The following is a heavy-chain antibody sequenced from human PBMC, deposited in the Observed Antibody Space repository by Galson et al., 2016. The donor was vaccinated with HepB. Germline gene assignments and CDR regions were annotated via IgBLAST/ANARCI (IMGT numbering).Heavy chain of an antibody. D-gene: IGHD5-12*01. V-gene: IGHV3-53*01. CDR2: IYSGGGT. CDR1: GFTVSNNY. J-gene: IGHJ4*02. CDR3: ARGGASGASGY. Sequence: SLRLSCAASGFTVSNNYMTWVRQAPGKGLEWVSLIYSGGGTSFADSVKGRFTISRDNSKNTLYLQMNSLRAEDTAVYYCARGGASGASGYWGQGTLVTVSS.